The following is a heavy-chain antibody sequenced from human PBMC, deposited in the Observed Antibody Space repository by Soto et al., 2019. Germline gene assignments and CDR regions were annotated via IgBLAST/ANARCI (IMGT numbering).Heavy chain of an antibody. V-gene: IGHV1-8*01. D-gene: IGHD2-21*01. CDR1: GYTFTSYD. Sequence: ASVKVSCKASGYTFTSYDINWVRQATGQGLEWMGWMNPNSGNTGYAQKFQGWVTMTRDTSISTAYMELSRLRSDDTAVYYCATEYGEFGYWGQGTLVTVSS. CDR3: ATEYGEFGY. CDR2: MNPNSGNT. J-gene: IGHJ4*02.